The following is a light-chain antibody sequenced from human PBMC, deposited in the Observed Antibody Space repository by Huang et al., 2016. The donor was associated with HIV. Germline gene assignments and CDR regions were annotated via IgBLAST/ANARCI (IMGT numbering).Light chain of an antibody. J-gene: IGKJ3*01. CDR1: QSVISY. CDR3: QQRSNWPPPFT. Sequence: EIVLTQSPATLSLSPGESATLSCRASQSVISYLAWYLQKPGQAPRLLIYDASNRATGIPARFSGSGSGTDFTLTISSLEPEDFAVYYCQQRSNWPPPFTFGPGTKVDIK. V-gene: IGKV3-11*01. CDR2: DAS.